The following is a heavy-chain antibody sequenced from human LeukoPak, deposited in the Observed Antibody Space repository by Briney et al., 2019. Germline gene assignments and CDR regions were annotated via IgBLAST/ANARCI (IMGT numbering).Heavy chain of an antibody. CDR2: ISSSGDNT. D-gene: IGHD4-17*01. J-gene: IGHJ5*02. CDR1: GFTFSSYG. CDR3: ARGSWRFDDGDSGFDP. Sequence: GGSLRLSCAASGFTFSSYGMNWVRQAPGKGLEWVSYISSSGDNTYYADSVKGRFTISRDNSKSTLYLQMNSLRAEDTAVYYCARGSWRFDDGDSGFDPWGQGTLVTVSS. V-gene: IGHV3-48*01.